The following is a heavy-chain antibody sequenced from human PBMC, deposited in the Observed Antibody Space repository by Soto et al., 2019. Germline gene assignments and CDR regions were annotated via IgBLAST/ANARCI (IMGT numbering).Heavy chain of an antibody. D-gene: IGHD6-6*01. V-gene: IGHV1-69*05. Sequence: QVQLVQSGAEVKKPGSSVKVSCKASGGTFSSYAISWVRQAPGQGLEWMGGIIPIFGTANYAQKCQGRVTTPXXDXPXXADMELRSLRSEDTAVYYCARRIAARQDVTYYFDYWGQGTLVTVSS. CDR1: GGTFSSYA. CDR2: IIPIFGTA. CDR3: ARRIAARQDVTYYFDY. J-gene: IGHJ4*02.